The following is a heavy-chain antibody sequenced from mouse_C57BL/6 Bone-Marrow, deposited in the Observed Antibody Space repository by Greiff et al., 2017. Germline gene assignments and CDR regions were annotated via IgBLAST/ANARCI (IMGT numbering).Heavy chain of an antibody. CDR3: VITTVVGRFAY. J-gene: IGHJ3*01. CDR2: IYPRSGNT. Sequence: QVQLKESGAELARPGASVKLSCKASGYTFTSYGISWVKQRTGQGLEWIGEIYPRSGNTYYNEKFKGKATLTADKSSSTAYMELRSLTSEDSAVYFCVITTVVGRFAYWGQGTLVTVSA. D-gene: IGHD1-1*01. CDR1: GYTFTSYG. V-gene: IGHV1-81*01.